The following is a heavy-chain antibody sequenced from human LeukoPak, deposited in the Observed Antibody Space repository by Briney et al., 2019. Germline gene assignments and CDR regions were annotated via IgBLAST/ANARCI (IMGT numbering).Heavy chain of an antibody. D-gene: IGHD3-10*01. CDR2: FDHEDGET. CDR3: ARDLKGYYGLGSYSSAY. CDR1: GYTLTELA. Sequence: ASVKVSCKVSGYTLTELAMHWVRQAPGKGLEWMGGFDHEDGETLYAQKFQGRVTMTEDTSTDTAYMELSSLRSDDTAVYYCARDLKGYYGLGSYSSAYWGQGTLVTVSS. J-gene: IGHJ4*02. V-gene: IGHV1-24*01.